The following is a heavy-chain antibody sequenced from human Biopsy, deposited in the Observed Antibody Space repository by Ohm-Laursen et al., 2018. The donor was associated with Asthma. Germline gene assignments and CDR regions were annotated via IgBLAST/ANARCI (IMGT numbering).Heavy chain of an antibody. CDR3: VRGSSSWHHGPFHYYYGLDV. Sequence: SETLSLTCILSSGSGGYMRSGNYYWGWIRQPPGKGLEWIGSIYYSGTTYYNPSLESRVTVSADTSKNQFSLKLTSVTAADTAVYYCVRGSSSWHHGPFHYYYGLDVRGQGTTATVSS. J-gene: IGHJ6*02. CDR1: GGYMRSGNYY. V-gene: IGHV4-39*01. CDR2: IYYSGTT. D-gene: IGHD6-13*01.